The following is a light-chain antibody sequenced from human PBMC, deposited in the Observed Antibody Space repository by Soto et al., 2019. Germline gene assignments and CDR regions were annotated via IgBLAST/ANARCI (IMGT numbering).Light chain of an antibody. V-gene: IGKV3-11*01. CDR2: EAS. CDR3: QQRSNWLT. Sequence: EIVLTQSPATLSLSPGERATLSCRASQSVSSYLAWYQQKPGQAPRLLIYEASNRATGIPARFSGSGSGTDFALTISSLEPEGFAVYYCQQRSNWLTFGGGTKVEIK. J-gene: IGKJ4*01. CDR1: QSVSSY.